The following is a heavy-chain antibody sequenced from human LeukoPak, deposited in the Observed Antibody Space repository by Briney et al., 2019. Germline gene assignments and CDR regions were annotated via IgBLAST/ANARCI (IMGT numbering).Heavy chain of an antibody. CDR1: GGPIYSYY. J-gene: IGHJ6*03. V-gene: IGHV4-4*07. Sequence: PETLPLTCTVSGGPIYSYYWSWIRQTAGKGLEWIGRLYPGVSPNYNPSLKSRVTMSVDTSKKQFALKLNTVTAADTAVYYCARLRFYDSTGYSPGHYMDVWGKGTTVTVSS. CDR2: LYPGVSP. CDR3: ARLRFYDSTGYSPGHYMDV. D-gene: IGHD3-22*01.